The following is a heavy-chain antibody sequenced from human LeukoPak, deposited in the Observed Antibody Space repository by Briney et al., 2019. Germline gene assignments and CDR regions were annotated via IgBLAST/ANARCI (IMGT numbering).Heavy chain of an antibody. D-gene: IGHD2-2*02. V-gene: IGHV4-59*08. CDR2: IYYSGST. J-gene: IGHJ4*02. CDR3: ARLPIVVVPAAIGRGGEH. CDR1: GGSISSYY. Sequence: SETLSLTCTVSGGSISSYYWSWIRQPPGKGLEWIGYIYYSGSTNYNPSLKSRVTISVDTSKNQFSLKLSSVTAADTAVYYCARLPIVVVPAAIGRGGEHWGQGTLVTVSS.